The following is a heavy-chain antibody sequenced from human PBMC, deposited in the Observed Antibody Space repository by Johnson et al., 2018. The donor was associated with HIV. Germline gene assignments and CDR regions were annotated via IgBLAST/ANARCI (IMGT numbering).Heavy chain of an antibody. CDR2: ISYDGSNK. Sequence: QVQLVESGGGVVQPGRSLRLSCAASGFTFSSYAMHWVRQAPGKGLEWVAVISYDGSNKYYADSVEGRFTISRDNSKNTLYLQMNSLRTEDTALYSCARERVGDAFDIWGQGTMVTVSS. CDR3: ARERVGDAFDI. V-gene: IGHV3-30*04. CDR1: GFTFSSYA. J-gene: IGHJ3*02. D-gene: IGHD1-26*01.